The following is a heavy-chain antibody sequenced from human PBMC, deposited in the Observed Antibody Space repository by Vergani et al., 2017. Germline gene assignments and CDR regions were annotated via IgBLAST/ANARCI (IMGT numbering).Heavy chain of an antibody. Sequence: QVQLQESGPGLVKPSQTLALTCTVSGGSINSHNYYWSWIRQPAGKGLEWIGRIHTSGSTNYNPSLKSGVTMSEDTSKNQFSLNLTSVTAADTAVYFCARGSXLGGSCYKPLFDYLGQGILVTVSS. D-gene: IGHD2-15*01. CDR2: IHTSGST. CDR1: GGSINSHNYY. CDR3: ARGSXLGGSCYKPLFDY. V-gene: IGHV4-61*02. J-gene: IGHJ4*02.